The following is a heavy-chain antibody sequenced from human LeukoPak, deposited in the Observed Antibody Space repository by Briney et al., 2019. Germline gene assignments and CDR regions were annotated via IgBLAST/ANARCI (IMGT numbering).Heavy chain of an antibody. CDR1: GYTFTSYG. D-gene: IGHD1-26*01. Sequence: ASVKVSCKASGYTFTSYGISWVRQAPGQGLEWMGWISGYYGNTDSAQNLQGRVTMTRDTSTSTAYMELRSLTSDDTAVYYCARDFVDVVGATPSGIDYWGQGTLVTVSS. V-gene: IGHV1-18*01. J-gene: IGHJ4*02. CDR2: ISGYYGNT. CDR3: ARDFVDVVGATPSGIDY.